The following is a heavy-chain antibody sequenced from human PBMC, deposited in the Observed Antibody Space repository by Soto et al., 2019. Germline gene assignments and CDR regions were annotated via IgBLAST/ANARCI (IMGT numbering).Heavy chain of an antibody. J-gene: IGHJ5*02. CDR3: ARKDKSGYFNWFDP. CDR2: IFPSDSDT. V-gene: IGHV5-51*01. Sequence: PVESLKISCRTSGYRFTSYWISCCLQMPGKVLEWMGIIFPSDSDTRYSPSFQGQVTISADRSTSTVFLQWASLKASDTAVYFCARKDKSGYFNWFDPWGQGTLVTVSS. CDR1: GYRFTSYW. D-gene: IGHD3-22*01.